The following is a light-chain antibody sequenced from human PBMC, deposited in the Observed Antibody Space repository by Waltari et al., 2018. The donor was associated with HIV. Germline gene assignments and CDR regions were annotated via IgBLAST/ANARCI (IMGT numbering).Light chain of an antibody. J-gene: IGLJ2*01. V-gene: IGLV6-57*03. CDR2: EDK. CDR1: RGSIASNF. CDR3: QSYDSSNHVV. Sequence: NFMLTQAHSVSESPGKTVTISCTRSRGSIASNFVQWYQQRPGSAPTIVIYEDKERPSRVPDRFSGSIDSSSNSASLPISGLKTEDEADYYCQSYDSSNHVVFGGGTKLTVL.